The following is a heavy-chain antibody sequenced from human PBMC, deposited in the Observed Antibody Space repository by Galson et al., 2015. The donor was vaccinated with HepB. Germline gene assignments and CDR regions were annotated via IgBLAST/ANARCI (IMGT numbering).Heavy chain of an antibody. D-gene: IGHD3-3*01. CDR2: ISGSGGST. CDR3: AKDTGNYDFWSGSGAVDY. V-gene: IGHV3-23*01. J-gene: IGHJ4*02. CDR1: GSTFSSYA. Sequence: SLRLSCAASGSTFSSYAMSWVRQAPGKGLEWVSAISGSGGSTYYADSVKGRFTISRDNSKNTLYLQMNSLRAEDTAVYYCAKDTGNYDFWSGSGAVDYWGQGTLVTVSS.